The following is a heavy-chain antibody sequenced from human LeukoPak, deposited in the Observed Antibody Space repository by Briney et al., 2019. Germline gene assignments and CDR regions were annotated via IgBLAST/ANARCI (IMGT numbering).Heavy chain of an antibody. J-gene: IGHJ3*02. D-gene: IGHD6-13*01. CDR1: GGSISSYY. V-gene: IGHV4-4*07. CDR2: IYTSGST. Sequence: PSETLSLTCTVSGGSISSYYWSWLRQPAGKGLEWIGRIYTSGSTNYNPSLKSRVTMSVDTSKNQFSLKLSSVTAADTAVYYCARDSISSSWYHRDAFDIWGQGTMVTVSS. CDR3: ARDSISSSWYHRDAFDI.